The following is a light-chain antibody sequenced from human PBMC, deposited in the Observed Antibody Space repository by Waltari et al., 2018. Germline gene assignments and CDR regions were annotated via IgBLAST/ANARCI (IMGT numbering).Light chain of an antibody. CDR2: WAS. J-gene: IGKJ5*01. CDR3: QQYYSTFPIT. Sequence: DIVMTQSPDSLAVSLGERATINRKSSQSLLYNSNNKNYLAWYQKKLGQPPKLLIYWASTREYGVPDRFSGSGSGTDFTLTISSLQAEDVAVYYCQQYYSTFPITFGQGTRLEIK. CDR1: QSLLYNSNNKNY. V-gene: IGKV4-1*01.